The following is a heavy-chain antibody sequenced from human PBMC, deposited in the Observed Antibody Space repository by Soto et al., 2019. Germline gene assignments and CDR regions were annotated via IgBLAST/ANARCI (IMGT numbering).Heavy chain of an antibody. CDR3: AREDFWSFA. D-gene: IGHD3-3*01. CDR1: GFSLSRAW. CDR2: INKDATT. J-gene: IGHJ5*02. Sequence: EVQLAESGGGFVEPGGSLRLSCVVSGFSLSRAWMDWVRQVPGKGLVWVSRINKDATTTYADSVKGRFTISRDTAKNTLYLQMNSLRAEDTALYYCAREDFWSFAWGQGNMVTVSS. V-gene: IGHV3-74*01.